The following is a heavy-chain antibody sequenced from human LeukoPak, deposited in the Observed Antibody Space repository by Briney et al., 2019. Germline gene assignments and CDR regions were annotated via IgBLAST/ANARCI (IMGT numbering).Heavy chain of an antibody. V-gene: IGHV3-9*01. Sequence: GGSLRLSCAASGFTFDDYAMHWVRQAPGKGLEWVSGISWNSGSIGYADSVKGRFTISRDNAKNSLYLQMNSLRVEDTAVYYCARDKVAGSMAGSNFDYWGQGTLVTVSS. D-gene: IGHD6-19*01. CDR2: ISWNSGSI. CDR3: ARDKVAGSMAGSNFDY. J-gene: IGHJ4*02. CDR1: GFTFDDYA.